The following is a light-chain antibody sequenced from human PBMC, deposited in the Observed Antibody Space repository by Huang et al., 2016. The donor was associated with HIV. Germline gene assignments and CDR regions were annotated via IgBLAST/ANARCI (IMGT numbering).Light chain of an antibody. CDR3: QQYYSSPQT. V-gene: IGKV4-1*01. CDR1: QIVYSSSTSKDY. CDR2: WAS. Sequence: DIIMTQSPDSLAVSLGERATLNFRSSQIVYSSSTSKDYMAWFEQKPGQPPRLLLFWASTREAGVPDRFSGSGSGTHFTLTIANLEAEEAAIYYCQQYYSSPQTFGQGTRVEVK. J-gene: IGKJ1*01.